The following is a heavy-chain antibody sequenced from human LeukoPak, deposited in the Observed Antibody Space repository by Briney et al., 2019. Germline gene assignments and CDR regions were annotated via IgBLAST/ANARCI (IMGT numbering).Heavy chain of an antibody. CDR1: GASTIRRY. J-gene: IGHJ4*02. D-gene: IGHD6-19*01. CDR2: IYNGVNT. Sequence: SETLSLTCIVSGASTIRRYWSWIRQPPGRALEWIGHIYNGVNTKYNPSLTSRVNISVDTSKNQFSLKLTSLTAADTAIYYCAQTTGWPGFDFWGPGALVTVSS. V-gene: IGHV4-59*08. CDR3: AQTTGWPGFDF.